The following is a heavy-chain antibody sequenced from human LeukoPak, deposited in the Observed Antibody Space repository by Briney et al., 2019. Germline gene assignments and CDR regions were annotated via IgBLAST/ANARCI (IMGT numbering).Heavy chain of an antibody. D-gene: IGHD6-19*01. Sequence: SPTLSLTFAISGDSVSINSAAWNWIRQSPSRGLEWLGSTYYRSKWYNDYAVSVKSRITINPDTSKNQFSLQLNSVTPEDTAVYYCARDREQWLVQGGAYYFDYWGQGTLVTVSS. J-gene: IGHJ4*02. CDR3: ARDREQWLVQGGAYYFDY. CDR1: GDSVSINSAA. CDR2: TYYRSKWYN. V-gene: IGHV6-1*01.